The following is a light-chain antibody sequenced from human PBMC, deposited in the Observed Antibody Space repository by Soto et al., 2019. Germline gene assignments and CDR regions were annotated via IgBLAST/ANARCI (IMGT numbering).Light chain of an antibody. J-gene: IGKJ4*01. CDR3: QQYGSSLLT. CDR1: QSVSSNY. V-gene: IGKV3-20*01. CDR2: GAS. Sequence: EIVLTQSPGTLSLSPGERATLSCRASQSVSSNYLAWYQQKPGQAPRLLIHGASSRATGIPDRFSGSGSGTDVTLTISRLEPEDFAVYYCQQYGSSLLTFGGGTKVEIK.